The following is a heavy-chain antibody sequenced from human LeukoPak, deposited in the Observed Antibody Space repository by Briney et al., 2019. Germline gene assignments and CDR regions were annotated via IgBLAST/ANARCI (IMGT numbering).Heavy chain of an antibody. CDR3: ARGGIWSQGFDH. D-gene: IGHD1-1*01. Sequence: GGSLRLSCAASGFTFSSYSMNWVCQAPGKGLEWVASISTTSDYIYYEDSLKGRLAISRDNAKNSLYLQMNSLRAEDTAVYYCARGGIWSQGFDHWGQGTLVTVSS. J-gene: IGHJ4*02. V-gene: IGHV3-21*01. CDR1: GFTFSSYS. CDR2: ISTTSDYI.